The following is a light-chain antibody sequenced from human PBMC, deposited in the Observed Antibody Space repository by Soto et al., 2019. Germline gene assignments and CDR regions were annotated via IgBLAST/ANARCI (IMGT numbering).Light chain of an antibody. Sequence: QSVLTQPPSASGTPGQRVTISCSGSSSNIGSNTVNWFQQLPGTAPKRLISSNDQRPSGVPDRFSGSKSGTSASLAISGLQSEDEADYYCAAWDDSLNGYVFGTGTKVTVL. CDR1: SSNIGSNT. CDR3: AAWDDSLNGYV. V-gene: IGLV1-44*01. J-gene: IGLJ1*01. CDR2: SND.